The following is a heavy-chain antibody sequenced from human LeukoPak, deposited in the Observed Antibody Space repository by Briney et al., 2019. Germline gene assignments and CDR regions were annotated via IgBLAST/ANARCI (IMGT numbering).Heavy chain of an antibody. CDR2: TNRDGSST. Sequence: GGSLRLSCAASGFTFSSYWMHWVRQAPGKGPVWVARTNRDGSSTAYADSVKGRFTISRDNSKNTLYLQMNSLRAEDTAVYYCAKPRTIAVPGRSGFDSWGQGTLVTVSS. CDR1: GFTFSSYW. J-gene: IGHJ4*02. CDR3: AKPRTIAVPGRSGFDS. V-gene: IGHV3-74*01. D-gene: IGHD6-13*01.